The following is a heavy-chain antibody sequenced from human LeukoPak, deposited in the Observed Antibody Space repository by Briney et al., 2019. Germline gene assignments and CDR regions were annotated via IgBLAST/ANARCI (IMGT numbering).Heavy chain of an antibody. CDR2: INHSGST. D-gene: IGHD3-22*01. V-gene: IGHV4-39*07. J-gene: IGHJ4*02. Sequence: PSETLSLTCTVSGGSISSSSYYWSWIRQPPGKGLEWIGEINHSGSTNYNPSLKSRVTISVDTSKNQFSLKLSSVTAADTAVYYCARVYYRDYYDSSGYYGPLDYWGQGALVTVSS. CDR1: GGSISSSSYY. CDR3: ARVYYRDYYDSSGYYGPLDY.